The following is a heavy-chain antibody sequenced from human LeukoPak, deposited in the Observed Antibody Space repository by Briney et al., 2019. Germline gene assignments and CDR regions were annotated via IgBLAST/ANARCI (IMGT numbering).Heavy chain of an antibody. CDR2: IYISGST. D-gene: IGHD3-22*01. V-gene: IGHV4-61*02. Sequence: NTSETLSLTCTASGGSISSGSNYWSWIRQPAGKGLEWIGRIYISGSTNYNPSLKRRATISVDTTKNQFTLKLRSVTTADTAVYYCARDRDYDSSGYLDYWGQGTLVPVSS. CDR3: ARDRDYDSSGYLDY. J-gene: IGHJ4*02. CDR1: GGSISSGSNY.